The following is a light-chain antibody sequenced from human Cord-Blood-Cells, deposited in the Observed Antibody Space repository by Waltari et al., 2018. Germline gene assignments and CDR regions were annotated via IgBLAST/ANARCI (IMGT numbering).Light chain of an antibody. V-gene: IGLV2-11*01. CDR3: CSSAGSYTWV. Sequence: QSALTQPRSVSGSPGQSVTISCTGTSSDVGGYNYVSWYQQHPGKAPKLMIFDVRKRPSGVPDRFSGSKSGTTASLTISGLQAEDEADYYCCSSAGSYTWVFGGGTKLTVL. CDR1: SSDVGGYNY. J-gene: IGLJ3*02. CDR2: DVR.